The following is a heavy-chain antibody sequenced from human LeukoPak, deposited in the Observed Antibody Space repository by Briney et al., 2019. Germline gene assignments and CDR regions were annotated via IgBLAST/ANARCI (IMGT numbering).Heavy chain of an antibody. V-gene: IGHV1-69*05. J-gene: IGHJ5*02. CDR1: GGTFSSYA. D-gene: IGHD5-12*01. CDR2: IIPIFGTA. CDR3: ARSIKWRRLDLNWFDP. Sequence: SVKVSCKASGGTFSSYAISWVRQAPGQGLEWMGGIIPIFGTANYAQKFQGRVTITTDESTSTAYMELSSLRSEDTAVYYCARSIKWRRLDLNWFDPWGQGTLVTVSS.